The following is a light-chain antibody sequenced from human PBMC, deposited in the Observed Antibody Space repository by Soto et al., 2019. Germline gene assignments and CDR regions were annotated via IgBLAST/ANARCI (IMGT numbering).Light chain of an antibody. J-gene: IGKJ3*01. Sequence: DIQMTPSPSSVSASVGDRVTITCRASPDILSWLAWYQQKPGEAPRLRIYASSNLQSGVPSRFGGSGSGTDFTLTISSLQPEDFATYYCHQANSFPLSFGRGPRLDIK. CDR1: PDILSW. CDR3: HQANSFPLS. CDR2: ASS. V-gene: IGKV1-12*01.